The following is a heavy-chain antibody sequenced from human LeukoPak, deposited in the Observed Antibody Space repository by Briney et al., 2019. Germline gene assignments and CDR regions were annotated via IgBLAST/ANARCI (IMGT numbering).Heavy chain of an antibody. CDR2: IYYSGST. V-gene: IGHV4-59*01. CDR3: ARMRNRRHYPVVVVTDLDY. D-gene: IGHD2-21*02. Sequence: PSETLSLTCTVSGGSISSYYWSWIRQPPGKGLEWIGHIYYSGSTNYNPSLKSRVTISVDTSKNQLSLKLSSVTAADTAVYYCARMRNRRHYPVVVVTDLDYWGQGTLVTVSS. CDR1: GGSISSYY. J-gene: IGHJ4*02.